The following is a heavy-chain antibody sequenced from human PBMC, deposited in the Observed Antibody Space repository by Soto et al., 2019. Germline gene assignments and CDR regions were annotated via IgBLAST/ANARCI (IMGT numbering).Heavy chain of an antibody. J-gene: IGHJ4*02. CDR3: ARDGRRATLGY. CDR1: GGSISRGDYY. Sequence: QEQLQESGPGLVKPSQTLSLTCTVSGGSISRGDYYWSWIRQPPGKGLEWIGYIYYSGSTYYNPSLKSRVTISLDTSKNQFSLKLSSVTAADTAVYYCARDGRRATLGYWGQGTLVTVSS. V-gene: IGHV4-30-4*01. D-gene: IGHD7-27*01. CDR2: IYYSGST.